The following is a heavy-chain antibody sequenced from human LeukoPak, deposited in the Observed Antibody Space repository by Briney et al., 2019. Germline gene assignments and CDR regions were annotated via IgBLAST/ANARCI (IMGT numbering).Heavy chain of an antibody. Sequence: SETLSLTCSVSGGSMSSYCWSWIRQPAGQGLEWIGRIYTSGSTNYNPSLKIRVTMSVDTSKNKYYLKLSSVSAAETAVYSWARDWYGYGDYASIGLWGQGTLVTVSS. CDR2: IYTSGST. V-gene: IGHV4-4*07. CDR1: GGSMSSYC. D-gene: IGHD4-17*01. J-gene: IGHJ4*02. CDR3: ARDWYGYGDYASIGL.